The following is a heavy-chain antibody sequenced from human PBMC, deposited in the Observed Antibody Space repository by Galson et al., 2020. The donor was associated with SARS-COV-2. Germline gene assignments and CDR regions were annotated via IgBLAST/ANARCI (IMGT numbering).Heavy chain of an antibody. CDR2: IWYDGSNK. D-gene: IGHD3-3*01. V-gene: IGHV3-33*01. CDR3: ARETEYYDFWSGYLRTGEENYYYYGMDV. J-gene: IGHJ6*02. Sequence: GGSLRLSCAASGFTFSSYGMHWVRQAPGKGLEWVAVIWYDGSNKYYADSVKGRFTISRDNSKNTLYLQMNSLRAEDTAVYYCARETEYYDFWSGYLRTGEENYYYYGMDVWGQGTTVTVSS. CDR1: GFTFSSYG.